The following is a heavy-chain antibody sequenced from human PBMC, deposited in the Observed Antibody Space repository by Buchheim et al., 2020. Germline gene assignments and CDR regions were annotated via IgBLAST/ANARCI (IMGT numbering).Heavy chain of an antibody. V-gene: IGHV3-23*01. Sequence: EVQLLESGGGLVQPGGYLRLSCAASGFTFSRYAMSWVRQAPGKGLEWVSAIGDSGGSTYSADSVKGRFTISRDNSKNTLYLVMLSLRAEDTAVYYCAKDRDYGSGSYYYYNGMDVWGQGTT. J-gene: IGHJ6*02. CDR1: GFTFSRYA. CDR3: AKDRDYGSGSYYYYNGMDV. CDR2: IGDSGGST. D-gene: IGHD3-10*01.